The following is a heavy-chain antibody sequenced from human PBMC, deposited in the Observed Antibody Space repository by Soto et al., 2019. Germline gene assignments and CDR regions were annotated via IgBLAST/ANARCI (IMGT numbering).Heavy chain of an antibody. Sequence: EVQLVESGGGLVQPGRSLRLSCAASGFTFGDHAMHWVRQAPGKGLEWVAGISWNSGNMGNGESVNGRFTISRDNAKSSLFMQMNSLRDEDTALYYCAKDSRPWLGIACWGQGTPGSVST. CDR3: AKDSRPWLGIAC. V-gene: IGHV3-9*01. CDR1: GFTFGDHA. D-gene: IGHD6-19*01. J-gene: IGHJ4*02. CDR2: ISWNSGNM.